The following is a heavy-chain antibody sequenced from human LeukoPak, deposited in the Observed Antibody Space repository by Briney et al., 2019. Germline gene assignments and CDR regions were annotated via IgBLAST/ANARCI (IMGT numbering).Heavy chain of an antibody. CDR2: ISGSGGST. V-gene: IGHV3-23*01. Sequence: PGGSLRLSCAASGFTFSSYAMSWVRQAPGKGLEWVSAISGSGGSTYYADSVKGRFTISRDNSKNTLYLQMNSLRAEDTAVYYCAKSPSKTIAVAGTHYDYWAREPWSPSPQ. CDR1: GFTFSSYA. D-gene: IGHD6-19*01. CDR3: AKSPSKTIAVAGTHYDY. J-gene: IGHJ4*02.